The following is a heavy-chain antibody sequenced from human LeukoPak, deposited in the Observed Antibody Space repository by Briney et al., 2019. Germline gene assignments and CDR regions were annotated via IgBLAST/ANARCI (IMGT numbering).Heavy chain of an antibody. V-gene: IGHV1-46*01. J-gene: IGHJ6*02. Sequence: ASVKVSCKASGYTFTSYYMHWVRQSPGQGLEWMGIINPSGGSTNYAQKFQERVTITRDMSTSTAYMELSSLRSEDTAVYYCAADSHADYYYGMDVWGQGTTVTVSS. D-gene: IGHD2-21*02. CDR1: GYTFTSYY. CDR3: AADSHADYYYGMDV. CDR2: INPSGGST.